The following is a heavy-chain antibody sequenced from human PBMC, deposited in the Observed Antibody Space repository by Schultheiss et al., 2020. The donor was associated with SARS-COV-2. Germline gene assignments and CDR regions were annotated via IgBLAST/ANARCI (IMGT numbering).Heavy chain of an antibody. V-gene: IGHV3-13*01. CDR2: IGTAGDT. Sequence: GGSLRLSCAASGFTFSSYDMHWVRQATGKGLEWVSAIGTAGDTYYPDSVKGRFTISRDNSKNTLYLQMNSLRAEDTAIYYCARDSTYCSGDCSFDYWGQGTLVTVSS. CDR3: ARDSTYCSGDCSFDY. J-gene: IGHJ4*02. D-gene: IGHD2-21*02. CDR1: GFTFSSYD.